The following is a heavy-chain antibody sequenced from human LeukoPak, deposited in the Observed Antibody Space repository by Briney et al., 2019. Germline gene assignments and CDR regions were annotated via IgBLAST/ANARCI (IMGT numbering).Heavy chain of an antibody. D-gene: IGHD2-21*02. CDR1: GFTFTGYY. CDR3: VREGNELLSKNFDY. J-gene: IGHJ4*02. Sequence: ASVKVSCKASGFTFTGYYIHWVRQAPGQGLEWMGYINPHSGGTNSPQKFQGRVTMTTDTSISGAYMELSSLISDDTAMYYCVREGNELLSKNFDYWGQGTLVTVSS. CDR2: INPHSGGT. V-gene: IGHV1-2*02.